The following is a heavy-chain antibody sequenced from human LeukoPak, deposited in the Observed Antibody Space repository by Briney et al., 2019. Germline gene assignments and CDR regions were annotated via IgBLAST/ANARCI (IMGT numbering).Heavy chain of an antibody. CDR3: ARVDDFWSGYYTRSYYGMDV. CDR1: GGTFSSYA. J-gene: IGHJ6*02. D-gene: IGHD3-3*01. Sequence: SVKVSCRASGGTFSSYAISWVRQAPGQGLEWMGGIIPIFGTANYAQKFQGRVTITADESTSTAYMELSSLRSEDTAVYYCARVDDFWSGYYTRSYYGMDVWGQGTTVTVSS. CDR2: IIPIFGTA. V-gene: IGHV1-69*13.